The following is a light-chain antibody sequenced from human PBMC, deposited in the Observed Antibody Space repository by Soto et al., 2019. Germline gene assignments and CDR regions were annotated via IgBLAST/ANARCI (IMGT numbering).Light chain of an antibody. CDR2: DAS. V-gene: IGKV3-11*01. J-gene: IGKJ5*01. CDR3: HLRNYWPLT. CDR1: QSVSNY. Sequence: EIVLTQSPATLSLSPGERATLSCRASQSVSNYLAWYQQKPGQAPRPLISDASYRATGIPGRFRGSGSGTDVTLTIVIREPEHVAVYYCHLRNYWPLTCFQGRRLEMK.